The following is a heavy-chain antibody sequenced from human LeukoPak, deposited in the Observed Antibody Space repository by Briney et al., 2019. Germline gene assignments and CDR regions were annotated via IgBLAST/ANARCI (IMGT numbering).Heavy chain of an antibody. CDR1: GGSISSYY. V-gene: IGHV4-59*01. Sequence: SETLSLTCTVSGGSISSYYWSWIRQPPGKGLEWIGYIYYSGSTDYNPSLKSRVTISVDTSKNQFFLKLGSVNVADTAVYYCVRGLTWFDPWGQGTLVTVSS. CDR3: VRGLTWFDP. CDR2: IYYSGST. J-gene: IGHJ5*02. D-gene: IGHD2-8*01.